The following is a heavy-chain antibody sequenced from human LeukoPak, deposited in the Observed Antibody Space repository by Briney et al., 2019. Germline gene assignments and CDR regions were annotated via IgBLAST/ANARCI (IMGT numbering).Heavy chain of an antibody. CDR3: VRDDRGFSGYLFDC. CDR2: ISNNGRDK. Sequence: QPGRSLRLSCIASGFTFSNYAMHWIRQAPGKRPEWVAFISNNGRDKNYADSVQGRFSISRDNSKNTLYLQMNSLRVEDTAIFYCVRDDRGFSGYLFDCWGQGTLVTVSP. V-gene: IGHV3-30*04. CDR1: GFTFSNYA. D-gene: IGHD5-12*01. J-gene: IGHJ4*02.